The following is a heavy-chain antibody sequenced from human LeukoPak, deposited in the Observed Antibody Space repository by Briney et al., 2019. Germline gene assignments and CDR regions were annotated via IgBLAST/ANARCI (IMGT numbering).Heavy chain of an antibody. CDR2: IYSGGST. D-gene: IGHD3-10*01. CDR3: ARDFNYGSGSNYYYYMDV. CDR1: GFTVSSNY. J-gene: IGHJ6*03. V-gene: IGHV3-53*01. Sequence: SGGSLRLSCAASGFTVSSNYMSWVRQAPGKGLEWVSVIYSGGSTYYADSVKGRFTISRDNSKNTLYLQMNSLRAEDTAVYYCARDFNYGSGSNYYYYMDVWGKGNTVTVSS.